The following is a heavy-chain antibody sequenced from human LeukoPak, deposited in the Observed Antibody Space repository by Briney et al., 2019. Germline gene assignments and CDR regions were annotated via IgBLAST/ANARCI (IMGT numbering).Heavy chain of an antibody. Sequence: GGSLRLSCAASGFNFSSYGMHWVRQAPGKGLEWVAVIWYDGSNKNYVDPVKGRFTISRDNSKNTLYLQMSGLRAEDTAVYYCARGRGGGTYYNFDYWGQGTLVTVSS. V-gene: IGHV3-33*01. CDR2: IWYDGSNK. CDR3: ARGRGGGTYYNFDY. J-gene: IGHJ4*02. CDR1: GFNFSSYG. D-gene: IGHD1-26*01.